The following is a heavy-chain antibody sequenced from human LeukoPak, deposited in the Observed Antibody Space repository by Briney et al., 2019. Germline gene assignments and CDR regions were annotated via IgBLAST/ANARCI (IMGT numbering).Heavy chain of an antibody. CDR2: IRSDGSTI. Sequence: GGSLRLSCSASGFTFSDYDMNWIRQAPGKGLEWVSYIRSDGSTIYDADSVKGRFFISRDNARNSLYLHMNSLRAEDTAVYYCAREGRGYYGDFDYWGQGTLVTVSS. V-gene: IGHV3-11*01. D-gene: IGHD3-22*01. CDR1: GFTFSDYD. CDR3: AREGRGYYGDFDY. J-gene: IGHJ4*02.